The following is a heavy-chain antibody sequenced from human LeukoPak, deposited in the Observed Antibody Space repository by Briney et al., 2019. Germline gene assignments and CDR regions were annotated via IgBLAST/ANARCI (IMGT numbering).Heavy chain of an antibody. CDR1: GFTFRSYE. CDR3: ARLNYYYDGSGHDSHFDY. CDR2: ISSSGSTI. J-gene: IGHJ4*02. D-gene: IGHD3-22*01. Sequence: GGSLRLPCATSGFTFRSYEMNWVRQAPGKGLEGVSYISSSGSTIYYADSVKGRFTISRDNAKNSLYLQMNSLRAVDTAVYHCARLNYYYDGSGHDSHFDYWGQGTLVTVSS. V-gene: IGHV3-48*03.